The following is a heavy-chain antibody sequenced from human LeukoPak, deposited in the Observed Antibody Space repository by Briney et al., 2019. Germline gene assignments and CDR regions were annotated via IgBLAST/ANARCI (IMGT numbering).Heavy chain of an antibody. J-gene: IGHJ6*03. V-gene: IGHV1-8*01. CDR2: MNPNSGNI. D-gene: IGHD6-13*01. CDR3: ARGQDSSWYYYYYMDV. Sequence: ASVKVSCKASGYTFTSYDINWVRQATGQGLEWMGWMNPNSGNIGYAQKFQGRVTMTRNTSISTAYMELSSLRSEDTAVYYCARGQDSSWYYYYYMDVWGKGTTVTVSS. CDR1: GYTFTSYD.